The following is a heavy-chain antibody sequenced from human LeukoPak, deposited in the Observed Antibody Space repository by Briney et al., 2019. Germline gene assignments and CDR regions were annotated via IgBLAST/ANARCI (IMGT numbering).Heavy chain of an antibody. V-gene: IGHV1-69*05. CDR2: IIPLFGTA. CDR1: GGAFSSYA. D-gene: IGHD3-22*01. Sequence: ASVKVSCKASGGAFSSYAFSWVRQAPGQGLEWMGGIIPLFGTANYAQKFQGRVTITTVESTSTAYMELSSLGSEDTAVYYCARDHITPYYYDSSGSYFDCWGQGTLVTVSS. CDR3: ARDHITPYYYDSSGSYFDC. J-gene: IGHJ4*02.